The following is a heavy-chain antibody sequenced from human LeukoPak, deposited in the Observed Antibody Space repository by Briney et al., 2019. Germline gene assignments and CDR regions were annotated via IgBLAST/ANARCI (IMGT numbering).Heavy chain of an antibody. D-gene: IGHD3-10*01. Sequence: SETLSLTCTVSGYSIRSGYYWGWIRQPPGKGLEWIGTIYHSGSTYSNPSLKSRVTISVDTSKNQVSLKLSSVTAADTAVYYCARHGIGLGSGTNFDYWGQGTLVTVSS. CDR3: ARHGIGLGSGTNFDY. J-gene: IGHJ4*02. CDR2: IYHSGST. CDR1: GYSIRSGYY. V-gene: IGHV4-38-2*02.